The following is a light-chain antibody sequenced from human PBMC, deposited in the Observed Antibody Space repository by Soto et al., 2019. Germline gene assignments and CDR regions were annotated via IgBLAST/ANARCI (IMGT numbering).Light chain of an antibody. CDR3: ATSDASLSLLYV. V-gene: IGLV1-44*01. CDR1: SSNIGGNT. CDR2: NDR. Sequence: QSVLTQPPSASGTPGQRVTISCSGSSSNIGGNTVNWYQQLPGTAPSLLIYNDRQRPSGVPDRFSASKSGTSASLAISGLQSEDEAEYYCATSDASLSLLYVFGTGTKLTVL. J-gene: IGLJ1*01.